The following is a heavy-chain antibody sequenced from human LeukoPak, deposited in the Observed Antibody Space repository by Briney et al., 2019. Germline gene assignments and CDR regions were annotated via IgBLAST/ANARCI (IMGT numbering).Heavy chain of an antibody. CDR1: GGSISSYY. J-gene: IGHJ3*02. CDR2: IYTSGST. CDR3: ARVYYDSSGYRYDAFDI. Sequence: SETLSLTCTVSGGSISSYYWNWIRQPAGKGLEWIGRIYTSGSTNYNPSLKSRVTISVDTSKNQFSLKLSSVTAADTAVYYCARVYYDSSGYRYDAFDIWGQGTMVTVSS. V-gene: IGHV4-4*07. D-gene: IGHD3-22*01.